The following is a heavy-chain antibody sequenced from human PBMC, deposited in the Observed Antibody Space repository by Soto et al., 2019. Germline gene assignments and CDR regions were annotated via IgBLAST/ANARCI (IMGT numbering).Heavy chain of an antibody. V-gene: IGHV3-21*01. J-gene: IGHJ5*02. CDR3: ARDLVRGVIISGWFDP. D-gene: IGHD3-10*01. Sequence: GGSLRLSCAASGFTFSSYNMNWVRQAPGKGLEWVSSISGSSNYIYYADSVKGRFTISRDNAINSLYLQMNDLRAEDTAVYYCARDLVRGVIISGWFDPWGQGTLVTVSS. CDR1: GFTFSSYN. CDR2: ISGSSNYI.